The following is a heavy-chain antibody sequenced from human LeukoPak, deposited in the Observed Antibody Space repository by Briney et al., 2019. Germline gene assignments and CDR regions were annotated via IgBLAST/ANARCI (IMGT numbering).Heavy chain of an antibody. V-gene: IGHV3-53*01. D-gene: IGHD1-26*01. J-gene: IGHJ3*01. Sequence: PGGCLRLSCAASGFTVSSSYMSWVRQAPGKGLEWVSVIYSGGTTYYADSVKGRFTISRDNSKNTLYLQMNSLRAADTAVYFCARDLIVGGNHDAFDVWGQGTTVTVSS. CDR3: ARDLIVGGNHDAFDV. CDR1: GFTVSSSY. CDR2: IYSGGTT.